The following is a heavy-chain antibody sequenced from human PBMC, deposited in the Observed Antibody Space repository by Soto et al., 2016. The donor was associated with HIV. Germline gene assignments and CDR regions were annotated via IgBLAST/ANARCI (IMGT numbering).Heavy chain of an antibody. Sequence: QVQLMQSGAEVKKPGASVKVSCKASGYTFTGYYIHWVRQAPGQGLEWLGWINPNSGGTNYAHKFQGRVTMTRDTSISTTYTELSRLRSDDTAVYYCTRDPTPLFYNSASAFDIWGQGTMVTVSS. CDR3: TRDPTPLFYNSASAFDI. D-gene: IGHD2-2*01. CDR1: GYTFTGYY. CDR2: INPNSGGT. J-gene: IGHJ3*02. V-gene: IGHV1-2*02.